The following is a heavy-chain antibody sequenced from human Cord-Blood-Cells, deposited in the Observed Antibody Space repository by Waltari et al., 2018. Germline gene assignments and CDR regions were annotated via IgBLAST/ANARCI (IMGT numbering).Heavy chain of an antibody. J-gene: IGHJ3*02. Sequence: QVQLVESGGGVVQPGRSLRLSCAASGFTFSSSAMHWVRQAPGKGLEWVEVISYDGSNKDYADSVKGRFTISRDNSKNTLYLQMNSLRAEDTAVYYCARQVSTNDAFDIWGQGTMVTVSS. CDR2: ISYDGSNK. CDR1: GFTFSSSA. CDR3: ARQVSTNDAFDI. V-gene: IGHV3-30*04.